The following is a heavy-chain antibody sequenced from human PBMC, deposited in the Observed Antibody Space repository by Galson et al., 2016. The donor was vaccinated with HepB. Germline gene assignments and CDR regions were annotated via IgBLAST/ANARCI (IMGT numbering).Heavy chain of an antibody. V-gene: IGHV4-39*01. Sequence: ETLSLTCTVSGDSISTTTSYWGWIRQPPGKGLEWIGSLHSGGGTSYSPSLKSRATISADTSKNQFSLHLRSVTAADTALYYCARYTFAAVTSETHHIRLIYYGLDVWGQGTTVTVSS. CDR3: ARYTFAAVTSETHHIRLIYYGLDV. CDR1: GDSISTTTSY. D-gene: IGHD4-17*01. J-gene: IGHJ6*02. CDR2: LHSGGGT.